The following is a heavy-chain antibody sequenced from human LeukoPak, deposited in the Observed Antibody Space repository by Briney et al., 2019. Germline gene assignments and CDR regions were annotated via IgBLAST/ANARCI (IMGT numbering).Heavy chain of an antibody. CDR2: IYHSGST. J-gene: IGHJ6*02. CDR1: GGSISSGGYS. V-gene: IGHV4-30-2*01. D-gene: IGHD3-22*01. Sequence: SQTLSLTCAVSGGSISSGGYSWSWLRQPPGKGLEWIGYIYHSGSTYYNPSLKSRVTISVDRSKNQFSLKLSSVTAADTAVYYCARDFYDSSGPPGMDVWGQGTTVTVSS. CDR3: ARDFYDSSGPPGMDV.